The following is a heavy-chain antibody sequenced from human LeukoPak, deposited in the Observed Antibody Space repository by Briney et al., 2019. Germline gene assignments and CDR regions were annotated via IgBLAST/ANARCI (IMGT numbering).Heavy chain of an antibody. CDR3: ARDLVTTLHHRAFDI. D-gene: IGHD4-17*01. CDR1: GFTFSSYE. CDR2: ISSSGSTI. V-gene: IGHV3-48*03. Sequence: AGGSLRLSCAASGFTFSSYEMNWVRQASGKGLEWVSYISSSGSTIYYADSVKGRFTISRDNAKNSLYLQMNSLRAEDTAVYYCARDLVTTLHHRAFDIWGQGTMVTVSS. J-gene: IGHJ3*02.